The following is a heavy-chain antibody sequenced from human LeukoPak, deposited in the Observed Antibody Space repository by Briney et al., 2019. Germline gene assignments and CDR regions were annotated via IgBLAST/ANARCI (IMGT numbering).Heavy chain of an antibody. Sequence: PGGSLRLSCAASGFTFSNYAMSWVRQPPGKGLEWVAAVSGSGGSTYYAASVKGRFTISRDNSKNTLYLQMNSLRAEDTAVYYCARDAGGYGMDVWGQGTTVTVSS. CDR1: GFTFSNYA. J-gene: IGHJ6*02. V-gene: IGHV3-23*01. CDR3: ARDAGGYGMDV. D-gene: IGHD3-16*01. CDR2: VSGSGGST.